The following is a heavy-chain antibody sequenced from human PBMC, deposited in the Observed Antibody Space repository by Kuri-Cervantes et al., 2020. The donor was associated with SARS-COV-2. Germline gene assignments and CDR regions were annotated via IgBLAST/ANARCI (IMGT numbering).Heavy chain of an antibody. CDR2: IKQDGSEK. J-gene: IGHJ4*02. V-gene: IGHV3-7*01. Sequence: GGSLRLSCAASGFTFSSYWMSWVRQAPGKGLEWVANIKQDGSEKYYADSVKGRFTISRDNSKNTLYLQMNSLRAEDTAVYYCAKDRDYYDSSGSSFDYWGQGTLVTVSS. D-gene: IGHD3-22*01. CDR3: AKDRDYYDSSGSSFDY. CDR1: GFTFSSYW.